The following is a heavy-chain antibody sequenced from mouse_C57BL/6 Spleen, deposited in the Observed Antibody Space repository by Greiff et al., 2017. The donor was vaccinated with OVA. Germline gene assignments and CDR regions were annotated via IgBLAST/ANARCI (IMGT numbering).Heavy chain of an antibody. CDR1: GYSFTGYY. J-gene: IGHJ3*01. D-gene: IGHD2-3*01. V-gene: IGHV1-42*01. CDR2: INPSTGGT. CDR3: ASRMVTTACFAY. Sequence: VHVKQSGPELVKPGASVKISCKASGYSFTGYYMNWVKQSPEKSLEWIGEINPSTGGTTYNQKFKAKATLTVDKSSSTAYMQLKSLTSEDAAVYYCASRMVTTACFAYWGQGTLVTVSA.